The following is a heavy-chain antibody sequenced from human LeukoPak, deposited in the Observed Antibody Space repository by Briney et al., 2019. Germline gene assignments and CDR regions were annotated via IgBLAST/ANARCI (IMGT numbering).Heavy chain of an antibody. CDR3: ARDNYGAEEGIGSSLVWLDP. CDR1: GYTFTNYA. V-gene: IGHV7-4-1*02. Sequence: ASMKVSCKASGYTFTNYAMNWVRQVPGQGLEWMGWIDTNTGNPTYAQGFTEQFVFSLDTSVNTAYLQINSLKSEDTAVYYCARDNYGAEEGIGSSLVWLDPWGQGTLVTVSS. CDR2: IDTNTGNP. D-gene: IGHD6-13*01. J-gene: IGHJ5*02.